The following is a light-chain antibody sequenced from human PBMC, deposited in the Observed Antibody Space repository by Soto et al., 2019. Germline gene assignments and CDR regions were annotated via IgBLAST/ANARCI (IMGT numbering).Light chain of an antibody. CDR2: WAS. J-gene: IGKJ3*01. CDR1: QSVLYASNNENY. CDR3: QQYYSTPPT. Sequence: DIVMTQSPDSLAVSLGERATINCKSSQSVLYASNNENYLAWYQQKPGQPPKLLIYWASTRESGVPDRFSGSGSGTDFTLTINSLQAEDVAVYYCQQYYSTPPTFGPGTKVDVK. V-gene: IGKV4-1*01.